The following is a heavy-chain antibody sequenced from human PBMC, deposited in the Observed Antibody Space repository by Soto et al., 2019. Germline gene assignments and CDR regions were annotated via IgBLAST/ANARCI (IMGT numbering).Heavy chain of an antibody. J-gene: IGHJ6*02. CDR3: AREALITVTTFRVRGMDV. V-gene: IGHV3-33*01. Sequence: QVQLVESGGGVVQPGRSLRLSCAASGFTFSSYGMHWVRQAPGKGLEWVAVIWYDGSNKYYADSVKGRFTISRDNSKNTLYLQMNSLRAEDTAVYYCAREALITVTTFRVRGMDVWGQGTTVTVSS. CDR2: IWYDGSNK. CDR1: GFTFSSYG. D-gene: IGHD4-17*01.